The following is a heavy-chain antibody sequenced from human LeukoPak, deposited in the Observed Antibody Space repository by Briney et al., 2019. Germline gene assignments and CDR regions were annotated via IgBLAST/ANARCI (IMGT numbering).Heavy chain of an antibody. CDR3: ARVGHCSGGGCHRFDY. D-gene: IGHD2-15*01. V-gene: IGHV1-46*01. CDR1: GGTFSSYA. Sequence: ASVKVSCKASGGTFSSYAISWVRQAPGQGLEWMGIINPSGVSTSYAQKFQGRVTMTRDTSTSTVYMELSSLRSEDTAVYYCARVGHCSGGGCHRFDYWGQGTLVTVSS. J-gene: IGHJ4*02. CDR2: INPSGVST.